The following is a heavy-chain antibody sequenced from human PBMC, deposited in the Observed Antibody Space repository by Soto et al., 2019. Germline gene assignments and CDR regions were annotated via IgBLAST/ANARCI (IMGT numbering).Heavy chain of an antibody. CDR3: ARGDPALYSSSSYYFDY. Sequence: PSATLSLTCTVSGGSISSYYWSWIRQPPGKGLEWIGYIYYSGSTNYNPPLKSRVTISVDTSKNQFSLKLSSVTAADTAVYYCARGDPALYSSSSYYFDYWGQGTLVTVSS. V-gene: IGHV4-59*01. D-gene: IGHD6-6*01. J-gene: IGHJ4*02. CDR1: GGSISSYY. CDR2: IYYSGST.